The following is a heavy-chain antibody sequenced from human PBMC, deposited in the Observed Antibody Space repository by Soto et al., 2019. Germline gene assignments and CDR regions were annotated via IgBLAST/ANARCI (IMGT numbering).Heavy chain of an antibody. V-gene: IGHV1-3*04. CDR1: GITYTTYA. CDR2: INTGNGNT. D-gene: IGHD5-12*01. CDR3: ARAISGYVT. Sequence: QVKLVQSGAEVKKPGASVKVSCKASGITYTTYAIHWVRQAPGQGLEWMGRINTGNGNTRYSQRFQGRVTLNTDTSASTAYMDLSSLTSEDTAVYSCARAISGYVTWGQGTLITVSS. J-gene: IGHJ5*02.